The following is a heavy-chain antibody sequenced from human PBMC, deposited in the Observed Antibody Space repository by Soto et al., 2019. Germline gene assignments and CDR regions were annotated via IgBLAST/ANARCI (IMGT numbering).Heavy chain of an antibody. V-gene: IGHV4-31*03. D-gene: IGHD3-22*01. CDR2: IYYSGST. CDR1: GGSVSSNLYY. CDR3: ARGYDYDSGGYLFDY. Sequence: PSETLSLTCSVSGGSVSSNLYYWTWIRQHPGKGPDWIGHIYYSGSTYYNPSLKSRVTISLDMSKNQFSLKLTSVSAADTAVYYCARGYDYDSGGYLFDYWGQGTLVTVSS. J-gene: IGHJ4*02.